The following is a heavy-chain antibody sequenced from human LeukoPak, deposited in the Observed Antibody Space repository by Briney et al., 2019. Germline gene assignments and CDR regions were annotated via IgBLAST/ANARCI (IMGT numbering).Heavy chain of an antibody. CDR2: IYYSGST. Sequence: PSETLSLTCTVSGGSISSGGYYWSWIRQHPGKGLEWIGYIYYSGSTYYNPSLKSRVTISVDTSKNQFSLKLSSVTAADTAVYYCARGDYGDYHFDYWGQGTLVTVSS. CDR1: GGSISSGGYY. J-gene: IGHJ4*02. CDR3: ARGDYGDYHFDY. D-gene: IGHD4-17*01. V-gene: IGHV4-61*08.